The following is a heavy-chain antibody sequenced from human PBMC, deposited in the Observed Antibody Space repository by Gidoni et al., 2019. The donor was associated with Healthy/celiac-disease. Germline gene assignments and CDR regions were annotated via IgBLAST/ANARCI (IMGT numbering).Heavy chain of an antibody. J-gene: IGHJ6*02. Sequence: QVQLVESGGGVVQPGRSLRLSCAASGFTFSSYAMHLVRQAPGKGLEWVAVISYDGSNKYYADSVKGRFTISRDNSKNTLYLQMNSLRAEDTAVYYCARDRKMDIVVVPAAARLGMDVWGQGTTVTVSS. CDR1: GFTFSSYA. CDR2: ISYDGSNK. V-gene: IGHV3-30*04. CDR3: ARDRKMDIVVVPAAARLGMDV. D-gene: IGHD2-2*03.